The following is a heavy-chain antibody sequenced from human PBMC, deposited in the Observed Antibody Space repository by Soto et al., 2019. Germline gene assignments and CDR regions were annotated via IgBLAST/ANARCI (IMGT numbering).Heavy chain of an antibody. CDR1: GYTFTSFY. CDR2: INPSGGIT. J-gene: IGHJ6*02. CDR3: ASSPAFSSSWYGIPPDPSHGMDV. D-gene: IGHD6-13*01. V-gene: IGHV1-46*01. Sequence: QMQLVQSGAEVKRPGASVWVSCKSSGYTFTSFYIHWVRQAPGQGLEWMGIINPSGGITNFAQRFQGRVTMTRDMSKNTHYMELSSLKSDDTAVYYCASSPAFSSSWYGIPPDPSHGMDVWGQGTTVTVS.